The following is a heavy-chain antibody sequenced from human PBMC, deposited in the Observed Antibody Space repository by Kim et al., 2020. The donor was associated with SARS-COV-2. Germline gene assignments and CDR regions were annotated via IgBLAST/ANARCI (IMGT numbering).Heavy chain of an antibody. J-gene: IGHJ6*02. Sequence: GGSLRLSCAASGFTFSSYGMHWVRQAPGKGLEWVAVIWYDGSNKYYADSVKGRFTISRDNSKNTLYLQMNSLRAEDTAVYYCASNLGPGGYYYYGMDVWGRESTVTVS. CDR1: GFTFSSYG. CDR3: ASNLGPGGYYYYGMDV. D-gene: IGHD7-27*01. V-gene: IGHV3-33*08. CDR2: IWYDGSNK.